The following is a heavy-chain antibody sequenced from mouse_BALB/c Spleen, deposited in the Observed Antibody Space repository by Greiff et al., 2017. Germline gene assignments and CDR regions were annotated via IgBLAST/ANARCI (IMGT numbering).Heavy chain of an antibody. V-gene: IGHV2-9*02. D-gene: IGHD1-2*01. Sequence: VQRVESGPGLVAPSQSLSITCTVSGFSLTSYGVHWVRQPPGKGLEWLGVIWAGGSTNYNSALMSRLSISKDNSKSQVFLKMNSLQTDDTAMYYCARERELRLPYFDYWGQGTTLTVSS. J-gene: IGHJ2*01. CDR2: IWAGGST. CDR3: ARERELRLPYFDY. CDR1: GFSLTSYG.